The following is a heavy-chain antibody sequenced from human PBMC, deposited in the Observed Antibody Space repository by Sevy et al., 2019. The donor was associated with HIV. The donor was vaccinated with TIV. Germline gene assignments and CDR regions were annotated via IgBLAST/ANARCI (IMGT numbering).Heavy chain of an antibody. V-gene: IGHV4-39*01. J-gene: IGHJ4*02. Sequence: SETLSLTCTVSGGSISISSYYWGWIRQPSGKGLEWIGSFYYSESTYYNPSLKGRVTISEDTSKNQFSLKLSSVTAADTAVYYCARAFRAVAGSYYFDYWGQGTLVTVSS. D-gene: IGHD6-19*01. CDR3: ARAFRAVAGSYYFDY. CDR1: GGSISISSYY. CDR2: FYYSEST.